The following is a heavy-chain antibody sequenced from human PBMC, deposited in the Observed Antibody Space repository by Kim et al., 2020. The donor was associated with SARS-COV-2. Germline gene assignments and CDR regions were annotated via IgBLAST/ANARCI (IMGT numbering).Heavy chain of an antibody. CDR1: GFSFSNYA. CDR3: ARIRRGSTSLDY. J-gene: IGHJ4*02. Sequence: GGSLRLSCAASGFSFSNYAMHWVRQAAGKGLEWVSRIRGDGDTTYYADSVKGRFTISRDNAENTLYLQMTSLRDEDTAVYYCARIRRGSTSLDYWGQGTL. D-gene: IGHD6-6*01. V-gene: IGHV3-23*01. CDR2: IRGDGDTT.